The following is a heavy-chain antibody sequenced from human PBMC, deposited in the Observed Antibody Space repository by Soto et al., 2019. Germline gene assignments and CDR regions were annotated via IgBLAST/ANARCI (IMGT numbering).Heavy chain of an antibody. J-gene: IGHJ4*02. CDR1: GGSISSYY. Sequence: QVQLQESGPGLVKPSETLSLTCTVSGGSISSYYWSWIRQPPGKGLEWIGYIYYSGSTNYNPSLKSRVTISVDTSKNQFSLKLSSVTAADTAVYYCAREAYYYDSSEPIAFDYWGQGTLVTVSS. V-gene: IGHV4-59*01. CDR3: AREAYYYDSSEPIAFDY. D-gene: IGHD3-22*01. CDR2: IYYSGST.